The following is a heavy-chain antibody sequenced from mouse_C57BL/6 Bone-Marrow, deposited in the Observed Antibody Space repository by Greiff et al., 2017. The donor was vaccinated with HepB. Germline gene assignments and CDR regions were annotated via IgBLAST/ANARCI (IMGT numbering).Heavy chain of an antibody. D-gene: IGHD2-12*01. CDR2: ISDGGSYT. V-gene: IGHV5-4*01. CDR1: GFTFSSYA. CDR3: ARDYYTHYAMDY. Sequence: EVQVVESGGGLVKPGGSLKLSCAASGFTFSSYALSWVRQTPEKRLEWVATISDGGSYTYYPDNVKGRFTISRDNAKNNLYLQMSHLKSEDTAMYYCARDYYTHYAMDYWGQGTSVTVSS. J-gene: IGHJ4*01.